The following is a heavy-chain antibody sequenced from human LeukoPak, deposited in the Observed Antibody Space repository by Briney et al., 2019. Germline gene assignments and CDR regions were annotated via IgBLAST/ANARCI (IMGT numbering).Heavy chain of an antibody. V-gene: IGHV3-15*01. CDR2: IKSKTDGGTT. Sequence: PGGSLRLSCAASGFTFSNAWMNWVRQAPGKGLEWVGRIKSKTDGGTTDSAATVKGRFTISRDDSKNTLYLQMNSLKTEDTAVYYCTTMDGYYDILTGYYRPSDYWGQGTLVTVSS. CDR1: GFTFSNAW. J-gene: IGHJ4*02. D-gene: IGHD3-9*01. CDR3: TTMDGYYDILTGYYRPSDY.